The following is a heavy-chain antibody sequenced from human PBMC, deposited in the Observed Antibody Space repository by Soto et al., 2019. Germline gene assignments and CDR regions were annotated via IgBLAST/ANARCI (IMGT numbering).Heavy chain of an antibody. J-gene: IGHJ5*02. D-gene: IGHD3-10*01. V-gene: IGHV4-30-2*01. CDR2: MYHSGTF. CDR3: ARAQFYSGSGNYNTLMFDA. CDR1: GGSIGCVGYS. Sequence: PSETLSLTCSVSGGSIGCVGYSGSWIRQPPGECLEWIGYMYHSGTFLKSPSLKTRLTMSLDMSKNKFSLNLNSMTAADTAVYYCARAQFYSGSGNYNTLMFDAWGQGIQVTVFS.